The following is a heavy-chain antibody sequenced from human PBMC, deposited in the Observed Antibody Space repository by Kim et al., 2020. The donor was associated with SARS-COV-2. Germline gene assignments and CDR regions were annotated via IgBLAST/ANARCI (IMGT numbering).Heavy chain of an antibody. D-gene: IGHD2-2*01. CDR3: ARGRATRDGMDV. Sequence: ASVKVSCKASGYTFTSYAMHWVRQAPGQRLEWMGWINAGNGNTKYSQKFQGRVTITRDTSASTAYMELSSLRSEDTAVYYCARGRATRDGMDVWGQGTTVTVSS. CDR2: INAGNGNT. V-gene: IGHV1-3*01. J-gene: IGHJ6*02. CDR1: GYTFTSYA.